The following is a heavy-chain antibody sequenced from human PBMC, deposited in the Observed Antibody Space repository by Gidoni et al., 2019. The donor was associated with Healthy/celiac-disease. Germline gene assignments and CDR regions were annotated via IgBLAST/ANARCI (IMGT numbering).Heavy chain of an antibody. D-gene: IGHD4-17*01. CDR2: ISGSGGST. J-gene: IGHJ6*03. CDR3: AKGDGSVTHYYYYYYMDV. CDR1: GFTFSSYA. Sequence: EVQLLESGGGLVQPGGSLSLSCAASGFTFSSYAMSWVRQAPGKGLEWVSAISGSGGSTYYADSVKGRFTISRDNSKNTLYLQMNSLRAEDTAVYYCAKGDGSVTHYYYYYYMDVWGKGTTVTVSS. V-gene: IGHV3-23*01.